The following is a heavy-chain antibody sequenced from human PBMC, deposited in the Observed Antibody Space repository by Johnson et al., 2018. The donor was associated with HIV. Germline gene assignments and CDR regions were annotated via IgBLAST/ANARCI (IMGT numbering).Heavy chain of an antibody. V-gene: IGHV3-9*01. CDR1: GFTFDDYA. CDR2: ISWNSGSI. CDR3: ARGWRGITMIDAFDI. Sequence: VQLVESGGGLVQPGRSLRVSCAASGFTFDDYAMHWVRQAPGKGLEWVSGISWNSGSIAYVDSVKGRFTISRDNSKNTLYLQMNSLRAEDTAVYYCARGWRGITMIDAFDIWGLGTMVTVSS. J-gene: IGHJ3*02. D-gene: IGHD3-22*01.